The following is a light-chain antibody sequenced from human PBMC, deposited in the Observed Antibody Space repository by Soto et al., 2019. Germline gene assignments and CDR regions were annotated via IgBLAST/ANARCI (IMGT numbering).Light chain of an antibody. J-gene: IGKJ1*01. CDR1: QSISSW. Sequence: DIQMTQSPSTLSASVGDRVTITCRASQSISSWLAWYQQKPGKAPKLLIYDASSLESGVPSRFSGSGSGTEFTLTISSLQPDDFATYYCQQYNSCSAFGQGTKV. CDR2: DAS. V-gene: IGKV1-5*01. CDR3: QQYNSCSA.